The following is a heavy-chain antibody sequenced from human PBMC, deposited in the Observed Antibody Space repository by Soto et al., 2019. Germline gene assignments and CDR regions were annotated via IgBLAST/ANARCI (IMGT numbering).Heavy chain of an antibody. J-gene: IGHJ4*02. D-gene: IGHD3-10*01. CDR1: GFTFSSYA. CDR3: AKDTSWLVRGVFIGWGFDY. V-gene: IGHV3-23*01. Sequence: GGSLRLSCAASGFTFSSYAMSWVRQAPGKGLEWVSTISDSGGGTYYADSVKGRFTISRDNSKNTVYLQMNSLRAEDTAVYYCAKDTSWLVRGVFIGWGFDYWGQGTLVTVSS. CDR2: ISDSGGGT.